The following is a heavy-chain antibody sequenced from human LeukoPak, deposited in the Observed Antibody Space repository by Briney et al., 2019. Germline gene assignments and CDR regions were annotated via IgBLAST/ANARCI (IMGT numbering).Heavy chain of an antibody. CDR2: IYYSGST. V-gene: IGHV4-59*01. J-gene: IGHJ5*02. CDR3: ARYSSSSVVGWFDP. Sequence: SETLSLTCTVSGGSISSYYWSWIRQSPGKGLEWIGYIYYSGSTNYNPSLKSRVTISVDTSKNQFSLKLSSVTAADTAVYYCARYSSSSVVGWFDPWGQRTLVTVSS. D-gene: IGHD6-6*01. CDR1: GGSISSYY.